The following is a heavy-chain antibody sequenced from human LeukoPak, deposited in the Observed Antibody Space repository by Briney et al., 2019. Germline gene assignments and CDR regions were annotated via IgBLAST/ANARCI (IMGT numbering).Heavy chain of an antibody. Sequence: ASVKVSCKVSGYTLTELSMHWVRQAPGRGLEWMGGFDPEDGETIYAQKFQGRVTMTEDTSTDTAYMELSSLRSEDTAVYYCARHWNYLIRRYYYYHGMDVWGQGTTVTVSS. CDR1: GYTLTELS. V-gene: IGHV1-24*01. J-gene: IGHJ6*02. D-gene: IGHD1-7*01. CDR3: ARHWNYLIRRYYYYHGMDV. CDR2: FDPEDGET.